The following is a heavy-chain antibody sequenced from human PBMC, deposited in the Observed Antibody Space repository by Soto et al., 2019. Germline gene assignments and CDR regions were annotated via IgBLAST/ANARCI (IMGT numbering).Heavy chain of an antibody. CDR2: IIPILGIA. CDR3: ARSGGITYYDILTGYLDY. J-gene: IGHJ4*02. Sequence: QVQLVQSGAEVKKPGSSVKVSCKASGGTFSSYTISWVRQAPGQGSEWMGRIIPILGIANYAQKFQGRVTITADKFTSTAYMEMSSLRSEDTAVYYCARSGGITYYDILTGYLDYWGQGTLVTVSS. V-gene: IGHV1-69*02. CDR1: GGTFSSYT. D-gene: IGHD3-9*01.